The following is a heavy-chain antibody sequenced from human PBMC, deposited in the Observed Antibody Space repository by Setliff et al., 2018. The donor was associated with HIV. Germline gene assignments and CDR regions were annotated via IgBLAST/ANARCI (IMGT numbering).Heavy chain of an antibody. CDR2: VSGSGDIT. J-gene: IGHJ4*02. CDR3: AKTQTVITVYGPFDS. V-gene: IGHV3-23*01. D-gene: IGHD4-4*01. Sequence: GESLKISCAASGFSFRSYAVSWVRQAPGKGLEWVSVVSGSGDITYYRESVKGRFTVSRDNSNNTVYLQMNSLRAEDTAMYYCAKTQTVITVYGPFDSWGQGTPVTVSS. CDR1: GFSFRSYA.